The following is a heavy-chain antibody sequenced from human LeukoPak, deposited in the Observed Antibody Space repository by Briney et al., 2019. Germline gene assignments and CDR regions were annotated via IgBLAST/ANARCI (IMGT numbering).Heavy chain of an antibody. CDR3: ARQNTAEQWLVQSWFDP. Sequence: GESLKISCKGSGHVFTSYWIGWVRQMTGKGLEWIGIIYPGDSDTRYSTSSQGQVTISAYKSLRTAYLQWSSLKASDTAMYYCARQNTAEQWLVQSWFDPWGQGTLVTVSS. J-gene: IGHJ5*02. V-gene: IGHV5-51*01. D-gene: IGHD6-19*01. CDR1: GHVFTSYW. CDR2: IYPGDSDT.